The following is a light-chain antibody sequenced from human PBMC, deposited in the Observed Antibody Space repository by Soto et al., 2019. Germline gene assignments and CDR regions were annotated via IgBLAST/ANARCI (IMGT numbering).Light chain of an antibody. CDR3: QQYAASPFT. Sequence: EIVLTQSPGTLSLSPGERSTLSCRANQSLGSAYLAWYQQKPGQAPRLLIHGASSRAAAIPDRFSGSGSGTDFTLTISNLEPEDFAVYYCQQYAASPFTFGPGTKVDAK. CDR1: QSLGSAY. J-gene: IGKJ3*01. CDR2: GAS. V-gene: IGKV3-20*01.